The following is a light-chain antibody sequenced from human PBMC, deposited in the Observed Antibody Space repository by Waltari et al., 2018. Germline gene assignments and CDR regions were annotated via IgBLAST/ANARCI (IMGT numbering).Light chain of an antibody. CDR3: ASWDDRLDAYV. Sequence: QSVLTQPPPAAGTPGQRVLISCSGSSSNVGSKFVTWYHHLPGTAPTLLIFHDVDRHSGVPDRFSGSRSATSASLAISGLQSDDESTYYCASWDDRLDAYVFGTGTRVTVL. CDR1: SSNVGSKF. V-gene: IGLV1-44*01. J-gene: IGLJ1*01. CDR2: HDV.